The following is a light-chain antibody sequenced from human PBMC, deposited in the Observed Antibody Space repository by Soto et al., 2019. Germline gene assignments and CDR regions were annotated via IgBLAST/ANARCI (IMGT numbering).Light chain of an antibody. CDR3: QQRYNWPIT. CDR1: QSISSW. Sequence: IQMTQSPSSLSASVGDRVTITCRASQSISSWWAWYQQKPGKAPKLLMFDTFSLESGVPSRFSGSGSGTDFTLTISSLEPEDFSVYYCQQRYNWPITFGQGTRLEIK. J-gene: IGKJ5*01. V-gene: IGKV1-5*01. CDR2: DTF.